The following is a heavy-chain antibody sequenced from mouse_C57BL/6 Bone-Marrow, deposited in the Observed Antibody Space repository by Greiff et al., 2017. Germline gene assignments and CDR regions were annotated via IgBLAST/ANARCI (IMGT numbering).Heavy chain of an antibody. CDR1: GFNIKDDY. CDR3: TTYYYDVDY. J-gene: IGHJ2*01. Sequence: EVQLQQSGAELVRPGASVKLSCTASGFNIKDDYMHWVKQRPEQGLEWIGWIDPENGDTEYASKFQGKATITADTTSRTDYLQLSSLTSEDTAVYYCTTYYYDVDYWCRGNTLTVSS. V-gene: IGHV14-4*01. CDR2: IDPENGDT. D-gene: IGHD1-1*01.